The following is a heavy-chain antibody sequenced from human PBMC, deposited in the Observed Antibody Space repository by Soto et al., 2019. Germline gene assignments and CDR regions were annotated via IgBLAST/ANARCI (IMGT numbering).Heavy chain of an antibody. J-gene: IGHJ6*02. CDR3: AKVQSGYYYYYGMDV. D-gene: IGHD3-3*01. Sequence: GGALRLSCAGSGFIVSSNYMSWVRQAPGKGLEWVPLICSGGSTYYADSMKGRFTISRDNSKNTLYLQMNSLRAEDTAVYYCAKVQSGYYYYYGMDVWGQGTTVTVSS. CDR2: ICSGGST. V-gene: IGHV3-53*01. CDR1: GFIVSSNY.